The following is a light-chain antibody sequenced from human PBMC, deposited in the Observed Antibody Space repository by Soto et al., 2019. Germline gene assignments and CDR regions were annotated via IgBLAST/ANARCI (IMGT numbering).Light chain of an antibody. Sequence: EIQMTQSASSVSASVGDRFTLTCGASQGISSWLEWYQQKPGKAPKILIYAASTLQSGVPSRYSGSGSGTEFTLTISSLQSEDFAVYYCQQYNSSPLTFGGGTKVDIK. CDR1: QGISSW. CDR3: QQYNSSPLT. J-gene: IGKJ4*01. CDR2: AAS. V-gene: IGKV1-12*01.